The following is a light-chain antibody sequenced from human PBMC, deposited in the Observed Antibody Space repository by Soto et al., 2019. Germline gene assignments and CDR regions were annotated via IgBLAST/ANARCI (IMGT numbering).Light chain of an antibody. V-gene: IGKV1-9*01. CDR3: QQLNSYPLT. CDR2: AAS. CDR1: SGICGY. Sequence: IQLTQAPSFLSASVGDRVSITCRARSGICGYLARYKQKPGKAPKLLIYAASALESGVPSRFSGSGSGTEFTLTISSLQPEDFASYYCQQLNSYPLTFGGGTKSEMK. J-gene: IGKJ4*01.